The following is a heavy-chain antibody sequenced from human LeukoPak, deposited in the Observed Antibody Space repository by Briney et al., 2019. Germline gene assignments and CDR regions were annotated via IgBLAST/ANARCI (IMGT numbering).Heavy chain of an antibody. CDR3: ARLGVGGAAAELDHDAFDI. J-gene: IGHJ3*02. Sequence: GESLKISCKGSGYSFTSYWIGWVRQMPGKGLEWMGIIYPGDSDTRYSPSFQGQVTISADKSICTAYLQWSSLKASDTAMYYCARLGVGGAAAELDHDAFDIWGQGTMVTVSS. V-gene: IGHV5-51*01. CDR2: IYPGDSDT. CDR1: GYSFTSYW. D-gene: IGHD6-13*01.